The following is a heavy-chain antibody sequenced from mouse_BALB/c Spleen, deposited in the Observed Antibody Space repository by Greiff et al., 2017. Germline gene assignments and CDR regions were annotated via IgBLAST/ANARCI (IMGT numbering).Heavy chain of an antibody. Sequence: QVQLQQSGAELVRPGTSVKVSCKASGYAFTNYLIEWVKQRPGQGLEWIRVINPGSGGTNYNEKFKGKATLTADKSSSTAYMQLSSLTSDDSAVYFCARYRYDDGAMDYWGQGTSVTVSS. J-gene: IGHJ4*01. CDR1: GYAFTNYL. CDR2: INPGSGGT. D-gene: IGHD2-14*01. V-gene: IGHV1-54*01. CDR3: ARYRYDDGAMDY.